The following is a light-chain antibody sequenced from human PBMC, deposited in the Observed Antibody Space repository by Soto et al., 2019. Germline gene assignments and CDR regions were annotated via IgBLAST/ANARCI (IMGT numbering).Light chain of an antibody. CDR1: SSDVGGYNY. V-gene: IGLV2-14*01. Sequence: QSVLTQPASVSGSPGQSITSSCTETSSDVGGYNYVSWYQQHPGKAPKLKIYDVSNRPSGVSNRFSGSKSGNTASLTISGLLAEDEADYYCSSCTSSSTRVFGTGTKATV. CDR3: SSCTSSSTRV. CDR2: DVS. J-gene: IGLJ1*01.